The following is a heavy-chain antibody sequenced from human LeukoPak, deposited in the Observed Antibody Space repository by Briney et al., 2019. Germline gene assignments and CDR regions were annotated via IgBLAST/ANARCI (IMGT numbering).Heavy chain of an antibody. Sequence: ASAKVSSKASGYTFTSYDTNWVRHSPRQGLEWMGWMNPNSGNTGYAQKYQGRVTMTRNTSISTAYMELSSLRSEDTAVYYCTRGLKWFGESAYWGQGTLVTVSS. D-gene: IGHD3-10*01. V-gene: IGHV1-8*01. CDR2: MNPNSGNT. CDR1: GYTFTSYD. J-gene: IGHJ4*02. CDR3: TRGLKWFGESAY.